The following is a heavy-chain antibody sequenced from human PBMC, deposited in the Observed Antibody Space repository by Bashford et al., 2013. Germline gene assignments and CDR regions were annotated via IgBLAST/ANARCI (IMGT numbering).Heavy chain of an antibody. V-gene: IGHV3-33*01. CDR2: IWYDGNTK. CDR1: GFTFSDYG. J-gene: IGHJ4*02. Sequence: GGSLRLSCSASGFTFSDYGMHWVRQAPGKGLEWVAIIWYDGNTKFYADSVKGRFTISRDNSKNTLYLQMNSLRAEDTAVYYCARDQDYGGNCLDYWGQGTLVTVSS. D-gene: IGHD4-23*01. CDR3: ARDQDYGGNCLDY.